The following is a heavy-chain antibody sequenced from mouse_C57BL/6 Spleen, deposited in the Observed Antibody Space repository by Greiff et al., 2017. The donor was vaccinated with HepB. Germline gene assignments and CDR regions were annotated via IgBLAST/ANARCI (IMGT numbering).Heavy chain of an antibody. J-gene: IGHJ4*01. D-gene: IGHD2-3*01. CDR3: ARTDGYYGYYYAMDY. CDR2: ISSGSSTI. Sequence: EVKLVESGGGLVKPGGSLKLSCAASGFTFSDYGMHWVRQAPEKGLEWVAYISSGSSTIYYADTVKGRFTISRDNAKNTLFLQMTSLRSEDTAMYYCARTDGYYGYYYAMDYWGQGTSVTVSS. CDR1: GFTFSDYG. V-gene: IGHV5-17*01.